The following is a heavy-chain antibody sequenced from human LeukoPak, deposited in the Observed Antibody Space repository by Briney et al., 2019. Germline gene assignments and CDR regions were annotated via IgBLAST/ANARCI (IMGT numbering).Heavy chain of an antibody. J-gene: IGHJ5*02. Sequence: ASVKVSCKASGYTLTNYAMNWVRQAPGQGLEWMGWINTNTGNPTYAQGFTGRFVFSLDTSVSTAYLQISSLKAEDTAVYYCARDPITMVRGVTWFDPWGQGTLVTVSS. CDR2: INTNTGNP. CDR3: ARDPITMVRGVTWFDP. CDR1: GYTLTNYA. V-gene: IGHV7-4-1*02. D-gene: IGHD3-10*01.